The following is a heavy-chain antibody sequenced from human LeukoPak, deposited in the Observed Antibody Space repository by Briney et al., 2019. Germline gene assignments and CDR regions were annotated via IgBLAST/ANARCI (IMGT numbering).Heavy chain of an antibody. Sequence: GRSLRLSYAASGFNFDDFAMHWVRQVPGKGLEWVSGLSWNGADILYADSVKGRFTISRDNAKNSLYLQMNSLRTEDMALYYCVKGYCGTTSCYTNVFERWGQGTMVTVSS. V-gene: IGHV3-9*03. CDR1: GFNFDDFA. J-gene: IGHJ3*02. CDR2: LSWNGADI. D-gene: IGHD2-2*02. CDR3: VKGYCGTTSCYTNVFER.